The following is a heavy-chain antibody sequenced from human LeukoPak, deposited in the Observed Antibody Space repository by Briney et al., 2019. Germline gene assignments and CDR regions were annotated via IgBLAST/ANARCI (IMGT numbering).Heavy chain of an antibody. CDR2: IYYTGST. CDR1: GGSISSYY. Sequence: SETLSLTCTVSGGSISSYYWSWIRQPPGKGLEWIGYIYYTGSTSYSPSLKSRVTISVDTSKNQFSLKLSSVTAADTAVYYCARAWGYNWFDPWGQGTLVTVSS. D-gene: IGHD3-16*01. CDR3: ARAWGYNWFDP. J-gene: IGHJ5*02. V-gene: IGHV4-59*01.